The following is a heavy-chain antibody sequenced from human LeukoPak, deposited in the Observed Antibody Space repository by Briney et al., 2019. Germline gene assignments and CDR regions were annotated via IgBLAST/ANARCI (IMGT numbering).Heavy chain of an antibody. CDR3: ARAMGRGLRPITTDFRYYYYMDD. D-gene: IGHD5/OR15-5a*01. CDR1: GFTFSSYW. Sequence: GGSLRLSCAASGFTFSSYWMHWVRQAPGQGLVWVSRINSDGSSTSHADSVKGRFTISRDNAKNSLYLQMNSLRAEDTAVYYCARAMGRGLRPITTDFRYYYYMDDWGKGTTVTISS. J-gene: IGHJ6*03. CDR2: INSDGSST. V-gene: IGHV3-74*01.